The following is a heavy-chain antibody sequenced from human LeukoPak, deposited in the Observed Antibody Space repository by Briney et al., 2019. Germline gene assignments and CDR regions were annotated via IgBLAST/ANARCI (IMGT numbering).Heavy chain of an antibody. V-gene: IGHV4-59*01. CDR2: IYNSGST. J-gene: IGHJ4*02. Sequence: SETLSLTCTVSDDSMSSYYWSWIRQPPGKGLEWIGYIYNSGSTNYNPSLKSRVTMSVDTSKNQFSLTLSSVTAADTAVYYCAREGVLLWFGELLNGLDYWGQGTLVTVSS. CDR3: AREGVLLWFGELLNGLDY. CDR1: DDSMSSYY. D-gene: IGHD3-10*01.